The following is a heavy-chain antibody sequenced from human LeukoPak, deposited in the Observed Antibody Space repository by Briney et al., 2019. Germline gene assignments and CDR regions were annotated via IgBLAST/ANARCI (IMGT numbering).Heavy chain of an antibody. CDR3: AREGGSSSSRLNYFDY. CDR2: ISYDGSNK. D-gene: IGHD6-6*01. Sequence: GSLRLSCAASGFTFSSYGMHWVRQAPGKGLEWVAVISYDGSNKYYADSVKGRFTISRDNSKNTLYLQMNSLRAEDTAVYYCAREGGSSSSRLNYFDYWGQGTLVTVSS. V-gene: IGHV3-30*03. J-gene: IGHJ4*02. CDR1: GFTFSSYG.